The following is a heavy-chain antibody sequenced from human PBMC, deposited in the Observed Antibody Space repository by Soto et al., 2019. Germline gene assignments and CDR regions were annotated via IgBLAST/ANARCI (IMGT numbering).Heavy chain of an antibody. CDR1: GFTFSSYW. CDR3: ARVPSNPYYYYYMDV. CDR2: IKQDGSGK. Sequence: EVQLVESGGGLVQPGGSLRLSCAASGFTFSSYWMSWVRQAPGKGLEWVANIKQDGSGKYYVDSVKGRFTISRDNAKNSLYLQMNSLRAEDTAVYYCARVPSNPYYYYYMDVWGKGTTVTVSS. D-gene: IGHD4-4*01. J-gene: IGHJ6*03. V-gene: IGHV3-7*01.